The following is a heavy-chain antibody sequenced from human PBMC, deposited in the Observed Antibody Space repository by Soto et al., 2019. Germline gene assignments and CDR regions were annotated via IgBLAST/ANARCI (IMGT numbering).Heavy chain of an antibody. CDR1: GGSISSSSYY. CDR3: ARHVQDIVVVVGLGPYYYYYMDV. J-gene: IGHJ6*03. Sequence: QLQLQESGPGLVQPSETLSLTCTVSGGSISSSSYYWGWIRQPPGKGLEWIGSIYYSGSTYYNPSLKSRVTISVDTSKNQFSLKLSSVTAADTAVYYCARHVQDIVVVVGLGPYYYYYMDVWGKGTTVTVSS. V-gene: IGHV4-39*01. D-gene: IGHD2-15*01. CDR2: IYYSGST.